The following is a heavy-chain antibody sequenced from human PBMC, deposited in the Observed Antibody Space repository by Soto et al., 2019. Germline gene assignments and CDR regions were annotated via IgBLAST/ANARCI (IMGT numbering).Heavy chain of an antibody. V-gene: IGHV3-23*01. J-gene: IGHJ4*02. Sequence: PGGSLRLSCAASGFTFSSYAISLVRHAPLKGLEWVSAISGSGGSTYYADSVKGRFTISRDNSKNTLYLQMNSLRAEDTAVYYCAKDKYLTSGWGIAAAVTRFDYWGQGTLVTVSS. CDR2: ISGSGGST. CDR3: AKDKYLTSGWGIAAAVTRFDY. D-gene: IGHD6-13*01. CDR1: GFTFSSYA.